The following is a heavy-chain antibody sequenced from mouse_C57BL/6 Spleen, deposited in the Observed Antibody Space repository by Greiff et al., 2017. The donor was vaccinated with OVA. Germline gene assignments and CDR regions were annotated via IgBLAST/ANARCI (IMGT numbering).Heavy chain of an antibody. V-gene: IGHV10-1*01. D-gene: IGHD4-1*01. CDR3: VRQRLTGAWFAY. Sequence: DVKLQESGGGLVQPKGSLKLSCAASGFSFNTYAMNWVRQAPGKGLEWVARIRSKSNNYATYYADSVKDRFTISRDDSESMLYLQMNNLKTEDTAMYYCVRQRLTGAWFAYWGQGTLVTVSA. J-gene: IGHJ3*01. CDR1: GFSFNTYA. CDR2: IRSKSNNYAT.